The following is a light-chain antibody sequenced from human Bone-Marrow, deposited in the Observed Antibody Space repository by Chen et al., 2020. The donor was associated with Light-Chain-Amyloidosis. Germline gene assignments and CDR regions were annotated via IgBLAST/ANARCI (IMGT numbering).Light chain of an antibody. CDR1: ALPTKY. CDR2: RDT. CDR3: QSADSSGTYEVI. J-gene: IGLJ2*01. Sequence: SYELTQPPSESVSPGQTARITCSGDALPTKYAYWYQQKPGQAPVLVIHRDTERPSGISERFSGSGSGTTATLTISGVQAEDEADYHCQSADSSGTYEVIFGGGTKLTVL. V-gene: IGLV3-25*03.